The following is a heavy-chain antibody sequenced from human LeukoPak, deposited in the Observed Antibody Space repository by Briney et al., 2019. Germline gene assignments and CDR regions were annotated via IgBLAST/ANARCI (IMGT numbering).Heavy chain of an antibody. CDR1: GFTFSSYA. V-gene: IGHV3-23*01. CDR2: ISGSGGST. D-gene: IGHD3-10*01. CDR3: AKDLGSITMVRGVIGYYYYGMDV. J-gene: IGHJ6*02. Sequence: GGSLRLSCAASGFTFSSYAMSWVRQAPGKGLEWVSAISGSGGSTYYADSVKGRFTISRDNPKNTLYLQMNSLRAEDTAVYYCAKDLGSITMVRGVIGYYYYGMDVWGQGTTVTVSS.